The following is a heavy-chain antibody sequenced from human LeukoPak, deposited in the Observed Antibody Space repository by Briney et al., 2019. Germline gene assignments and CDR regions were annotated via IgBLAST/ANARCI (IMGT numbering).Heavy chain of an antibody. CDR1: GFTFSSYG. J-gene: IGHJ3*01. CDR2: ISYDGSNK. Sequence: GGSLRLSCAASGFTFSSYGMHWVRQAPGKGLEWVAVISYDGSNKYYADSVKGRFTISRDNSKNTLYLQMNSLRAEDTAVYYCAKSGFEVWGQGTMVTVSS. V-gene: IGHV3-30*18. CDR3: AKSGFEV. D-gene: IGHD6-25*01.